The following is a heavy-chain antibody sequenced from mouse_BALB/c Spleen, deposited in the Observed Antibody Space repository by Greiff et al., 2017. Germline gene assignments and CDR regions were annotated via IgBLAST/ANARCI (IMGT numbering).Heavy chain of an antibody. CDR3: ARRPLGAMDY. J-gene: IGHJ4*01. CDR2: INPSNGRT. V-gene: IGHV1S81*02. Sequence: QVQLQQPGAELVKPGASVKLSCKASGYTFTSYWMHWVKQRPGQGLEWIGEINPSNGRTNYNEKFKSKATLTVDKSSSTAYMQLSSLTSEDSAVCYWARRPLGAMDYWGQGTSVTVSA. CDR1: GYTFTSYW. D-gene: IGHD6-1*01.